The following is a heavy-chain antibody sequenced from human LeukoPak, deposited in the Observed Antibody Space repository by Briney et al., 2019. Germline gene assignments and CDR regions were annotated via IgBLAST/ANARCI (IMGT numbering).Heavy chain of an antibody. CDR3: ARHRLGWNDAFDI. J-gene: IGHJ3*02. D-gene: IGHD1-1*01. CDR2: IYDSGRT. CDR1: GGSIRSYY. Sequence: SETPSLTCTVSGGSIRSYYWSWLRQPPGKGLEWIGYIYDSGRTNYNPSLKSRVTISVDTSKNQFSLKLSSVTAADTAVYYCARHRLGWNDAFDIWGQGTMVTVSS. V-gene: IGHV4-59*08.